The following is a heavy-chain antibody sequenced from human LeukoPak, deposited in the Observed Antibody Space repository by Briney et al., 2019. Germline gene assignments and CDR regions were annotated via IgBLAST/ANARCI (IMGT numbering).Heavy chain of an antibody. CDR3: ARDSHSSSWYSEFDY. CDR2: ISYDGSTK. Sequence: GGSLRLSCAASGFSFSSYAMHWVRQAPGKGLEWVAVISYDGSTKDYADSVKGRFTMSRDNSKNTLYLQMNSLRDEDTAVYYCARDSHSSSWYSEFDYWGQGTLVTVSS. D-gene: IGHD6-13*01. J-gene: IGHJ4*02. V-gene: IGHV3-30*04. CDR1: GFSFSSYA.